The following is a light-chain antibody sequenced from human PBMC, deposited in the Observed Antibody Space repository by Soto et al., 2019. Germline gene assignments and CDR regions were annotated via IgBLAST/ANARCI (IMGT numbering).Light chain of an antibody. CDR1: ESIGDY. V-gene: IGKV3-20*01. CDR2: AAS. Sequence: EIDLTQSPGALSLSPGDSATLSCWASESIGDYLAWYQQRPGQAPRLLIYAASRRASGTPHRFSGSGSERAFTLAISGLEPADFGVYYCQQYVTSPSITFGQGTRLEIK. J-gene: IGKJ5*01. CDR3: QQYVTSPSIT.